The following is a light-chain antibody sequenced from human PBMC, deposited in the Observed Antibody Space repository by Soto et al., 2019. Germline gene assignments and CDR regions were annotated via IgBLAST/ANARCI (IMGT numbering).Light chain of an antibody. V-gene: IGLV3-21*04. CDR3: QVWDRSSDHYV. Sequence: VLTQPPSLSVAPGKTARITCDGNNIGDKSVHWYQQMSGQAPVLVIYYDSDRPSGIPERFSGPNSGNTATLIISRVDAGDEADYYCQVWDRSSDHYVFGTGTKVTVL. J-gene: IGLJ1*01. CDR2: YDS. CDR1: NIGDKS.